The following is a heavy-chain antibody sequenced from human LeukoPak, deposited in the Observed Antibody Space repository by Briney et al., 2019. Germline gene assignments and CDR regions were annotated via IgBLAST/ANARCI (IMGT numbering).Heavy chain of an antibody. CDR1: GFTFSSYG. J-gene: IGHJ4*02. Sequence: GGSLRLSCAASGFTFSSYGMHWVRQAPGKGLEWVAVISYDGSNKYYADSVKGRFTISRDNSKNTLYLQMNSLRAEDTAVYYCARELDIRYGGNSHGVFDYWGQGTLVTVSS. D-gene: IGHD4-23*01. CDR2: ISYDGSNK. V-gene: IGHV3-30*03. CDR3: ARELDIRYGGNSHGVFDY.